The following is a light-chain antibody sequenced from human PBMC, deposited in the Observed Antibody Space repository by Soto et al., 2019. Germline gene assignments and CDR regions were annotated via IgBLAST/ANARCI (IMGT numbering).Light chain of an antibody. J-gene: IGKJ2*01. CDR3: QHYNSYPYT. Sequence: DIQMTQTPSTLSASVGDRVTITCRASQSIGIWLAWYQQKPGKAPRLLIYKASSLESGVPSRFSGSGAGTEFTLTISSLQPDDFAAYYCQHYNSYPYTFGQGTKLEIK. CDR2: KAS. CDR1: QSIGIW. V-gene: IGKV1-5*03.